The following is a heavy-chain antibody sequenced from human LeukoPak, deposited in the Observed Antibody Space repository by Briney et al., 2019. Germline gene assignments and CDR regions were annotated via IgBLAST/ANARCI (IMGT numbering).Heavy chain of an antibody. V-gene: IGHV3-23*01. CDR2: ISGSGGST. CDR1: GFTFSSYA. CDR3: ASPDY. J-gene: IGHJ4*02. Sequence: GGSLKLSLAASGFTFSSYAMSWVRQAPGKGLELVSAISGSGGSTYYAAAVKGRFTISRDNSNNTLYLQLNNLRAEDKSVYYCASPDYWGQGTLVTVSS.